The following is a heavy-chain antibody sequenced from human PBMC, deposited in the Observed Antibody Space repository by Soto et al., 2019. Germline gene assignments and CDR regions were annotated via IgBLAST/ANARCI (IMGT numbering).Heavy chain of an antibody. CDR2: IIPIFGTA. V-gene: IGHV1-69*13. J-gene: IGHJ4*02. CDR3: ARLPYSSSSGRFDY. CDR1: RGTFSSYA. D-gene: IGHD6-6*01. Sequence: SVKVSCKASRGTFSSYAISWVRQAPGQGLEWMGGIIPIFGTANYAQKFQGRVTITADESTSTAYMELSSLRSEDTAVYYCARLPYSSSSGRFDYWGQGTLVTVSS.